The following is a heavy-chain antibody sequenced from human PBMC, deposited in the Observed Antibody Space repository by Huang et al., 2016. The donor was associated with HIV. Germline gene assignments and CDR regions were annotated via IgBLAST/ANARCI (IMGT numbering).Heavy chain of an antibody. J-gene: IGHJ4*02. CDR3: ARGFQAKPGDY. CDR2: KNLDGSER. V-gene: IGHV3-7*01. Sequence: EVHLVESGGGLVRPGRSLRLSCAASGFTFRSYWMNWVRQAPGRGRGWVANKNLDGSERFYVDSVRGRFTISRDNANNSVSLQLNSLKAEDTGVYYCARGFQAKPGDYWGQGTLVTVSS. CDR1: GFTFRSYW.